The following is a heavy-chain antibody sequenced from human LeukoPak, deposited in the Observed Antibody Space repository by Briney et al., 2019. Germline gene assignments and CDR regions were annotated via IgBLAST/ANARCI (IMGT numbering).Heavy chain of an antibody. CDR3: ARALPPASDWLDY. V-gene: IGHV1-46*03. CDR2: INPSGGST. CDR1: VYTFTSYY. J-gene: IGHJ4*02. D-gene: IGHD2-21*02. Sequence: ASVKVTCKASVYTFTSYYMHWVRQAPGQGLEWMGIINPSGGSTSYAQKFQGRVTMTRDTSTSTVYMELSSLRSEDTAAYYCARALPPASDWLDYWGQGTLVTVSS.